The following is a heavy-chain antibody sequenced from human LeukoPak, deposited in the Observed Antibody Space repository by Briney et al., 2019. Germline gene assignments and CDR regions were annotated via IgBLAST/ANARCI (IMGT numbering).Heavy chain of an antibody. Sequence: PGGSLRLPCAASGFTFSTYWMYWVRQAPGKGLVWLSRISSDGSSTNYADSVKGRFTISRDNAKNTLYLQMNSLRAEDTAVYYCARDYGEGGYYFDYWGQGTLVTVSS. CDR3: ARDYGEGGYYFDY. CDR2: ISSDGSST. V-gene: IGHV3-74*01. CDR1: GFTFSTYW. J-gene: IGHJ4*02. D-gene: IGHD4-17*01.